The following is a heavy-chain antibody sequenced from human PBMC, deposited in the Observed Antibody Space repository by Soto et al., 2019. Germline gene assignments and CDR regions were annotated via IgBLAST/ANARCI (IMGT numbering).Heavy chain of an antibody. Sequence: ASVKVSCKASGYTFTSYGISWVRQAPGQGLEWMGWISAYNGNTNYAQKLQGRVTMTTDTSTSTAYMELRSLRSDDTAVYYCARVKYSSGWYDAFDIWGQGTMVTVSS. D-gene: IGHD6-19*01. J-gene: IGHJ3*02. CDR1: GYTFTSYG. V-gene: IGHV1-18*01. CDR3: ARVKYSSGWYDAFDI. CDR2: ISAYNGNT.